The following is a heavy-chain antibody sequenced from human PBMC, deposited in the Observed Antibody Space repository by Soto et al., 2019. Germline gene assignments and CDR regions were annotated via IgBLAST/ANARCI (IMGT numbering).Heavy chain of an antibody. Sequence: EVQLLQSGGGLVQPGGSLRLSCGASGFSFSNYAMSWVRQAPGKGLEWVSTISGSGSSRYTADSVRGRFFISRDNSRNTVSLQMNGLRAEDTAIYYCAKYYKVTNSYYYYYGLDVWGQGTTVAVSS. D-gene: IGHD2-21*02. J-gene: IGHJ6*02. V-gene: IGHV3-23*01. CDR1: GFSFSNYA. CDR3: AKYYKVTNSYYYYYGLDV. CDR2: ISGSGSSR.